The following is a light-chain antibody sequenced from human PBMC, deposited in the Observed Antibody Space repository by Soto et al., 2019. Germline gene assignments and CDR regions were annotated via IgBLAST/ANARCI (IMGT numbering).Light chain of an antibody. CDR1: SSGFGNYDL. CDR3: CSYAGPTTYYV. Sequence: QSALTEPASVSGSPEKSITISSTGTSSGFGNYDLVSCFLHHPGKAPKLLIYEVNERPSGVSNRFSGSKSGNTASLTISGLQAEDEADYYCCSYAGPTTYYVFGPGTKLTVL. CDR2: EVN. V-gene: IGLV2-23*02. J-gene: IGLJ1*01.